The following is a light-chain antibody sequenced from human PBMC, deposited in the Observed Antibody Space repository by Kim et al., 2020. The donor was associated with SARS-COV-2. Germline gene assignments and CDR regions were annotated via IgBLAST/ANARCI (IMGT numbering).Light chain of an antibody. Sequence: GQSVTLSCTGTSSDIGAYDSVSWYQQHPGKAPKLMIYDISERPSGVPARFSGSKSDNTASLTVSGLQAEDEAEYYCGSYAGSNNLVFGGGTQLTVL. J-gene: IGLJ2*01. CDR3: GSYAGSNNLV. V-gene: IGLV2-8*01. CDR1: SSDIGAYDS. CDR2: DIS.